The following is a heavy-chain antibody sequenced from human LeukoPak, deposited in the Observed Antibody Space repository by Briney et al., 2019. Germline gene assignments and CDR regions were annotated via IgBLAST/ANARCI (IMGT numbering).Heavy chain of an antibody. CDR2: ISDDSSFT. Sequence: GGSLRLSCAASGLVFGKYAMAWVRQAPGKGLECVSIISDDSSFTYYLDSVKGRSTIFRDNSKNTLYLHMNSLKAEDTAVYYCAKDWGSSDWYNWFDPWGQGTLVTVSS. CDR1: GLVFGKYA. V-gene: IGHV3-23*01. J-gene: IGHJ5*02. CDR3: AKDWGSSDWYNWFDP. D-gene: IGHD6-19*01.